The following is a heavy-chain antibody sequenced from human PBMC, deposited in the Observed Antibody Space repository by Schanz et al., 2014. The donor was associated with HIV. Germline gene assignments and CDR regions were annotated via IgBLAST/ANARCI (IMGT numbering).Heavy chain of an antibody. J-gene: IGHJ4*02. CDR2: IIPVFGAP. Sequence: QVQLVQSGAEVKKPGSSVKVSCRASGGAFSSYPISWVRQAPGQGLEWVGGIIPVFGAPTYAQKFQGRVTISADKSTTTAYMEVRSLRSEDTAVYYCARGAKFLVWSFDYWGRGTLVAVSS. D-gene: IGHD3-3*01. CDR1: GGAFSSYP. CDR3: ARGAKFLVWSFDY. V-gene: IGHV1-69*06.